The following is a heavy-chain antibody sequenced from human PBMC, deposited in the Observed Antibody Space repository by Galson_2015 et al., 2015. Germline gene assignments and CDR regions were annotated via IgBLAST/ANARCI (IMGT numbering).Heavy chain of an antibody. CDR1: GFTFSDYY. V-gene: IGHV3-11*01. D-gene: IGHD2-15*01. J-gene: IGHJ4*02. CDR2: ISSSGSTI. CDR3: ARTSAEVSTLGYCSGGSCYGEYFDY. Sequence: SLRLSCAASGFTFSDYYMSWIRQAPGKGLEWVSYISSSGSTIYYADSVKGRFTISRDNAKNSLYLQTNSLRAEDTAVYYCARTSAEVSTLGYCSGGSCYGEYFDYWGQGTLVTVSS.